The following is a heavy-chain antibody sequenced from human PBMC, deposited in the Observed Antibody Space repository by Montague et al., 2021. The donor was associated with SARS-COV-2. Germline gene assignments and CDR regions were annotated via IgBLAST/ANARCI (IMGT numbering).Heavy chain of an antibody. V-gene: IGHV4-34*01. CDR3: ARLGDGVVPSPILGVGPYYSYGYMDV. D-gene: IGHD3-10*01. CDR1: GGSFSTYS. J-gene: IGHJ6*03. CDR2: IHHGGST. Sequence: SETLSLTCAVHGGSFSTYSWNWVRQPPGKGLEWIGEIHHGGSTNYNPSLKSRVTTSADTSKNQFSLKLTSVAAADTAVYYCARLGDGVVPSPILGVGPYYSYGYMDVWGKGTTVTVSS.